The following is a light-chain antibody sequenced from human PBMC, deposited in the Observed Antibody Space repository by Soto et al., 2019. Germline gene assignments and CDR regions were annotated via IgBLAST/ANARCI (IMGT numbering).Light chain of an antibody. CDR3: QQYNTYSGT. CDR2: DAS. CDR1: QSISNW. V-gene: IGKV1-5*01. Sequence: DIQMTQSPSTLSASVGDRVTITCRASQSISNWLAWYQQKPGKAPELLIYDASSLESGVPSRFSGSGSGTEFTLTISNLQPDDVATYYCQQYNTYSGTFGQGTKVEIK. J-gene: IGKJ1*01.